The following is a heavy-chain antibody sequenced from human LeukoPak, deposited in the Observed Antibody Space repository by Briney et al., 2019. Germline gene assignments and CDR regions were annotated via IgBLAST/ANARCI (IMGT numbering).Heavy chain of an antibody. J-gene: IGHJ4*02. CDR3: ARDVMYRSSWYQGGPDY. V-gene: IGHV3-30*03. CDR2: ISYEGSTK. D-gene: IGHD6-13*01. Sequence: GGSLRLSCAASGFTFNDYGMHWVRQAPGKGLEWVAVISYEGSTKYYADSVKGRFTISRDNAKNSLYLQMNSLRAEDTAVYYCARDVMYRSSWYQGGPDYWGQGILVTVSS. CDR1: GFTFNDYG.